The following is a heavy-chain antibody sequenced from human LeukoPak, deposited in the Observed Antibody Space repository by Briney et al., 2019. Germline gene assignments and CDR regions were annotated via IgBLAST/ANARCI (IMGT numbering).Heavy chain of an antibody. V-gene: IGHV1-2*02. J-gene: IGHJ4*02. CDR3: ASHPRRIAAAVPFDY. Sequence: GTSVKVSCKASGYTFTGYYMHWVRQAPGQGLEWMGWTNPNSGGTNYAQKFRGRVTMTRDTSISTAYMELSRLRSDDTAVYYCASHPRRIAAAVPFDYWGQGTLVTVSS. CDR1: GYTFTGYY. CDR2: TNPNSGGT. D-gene: IGHD6-13*01.